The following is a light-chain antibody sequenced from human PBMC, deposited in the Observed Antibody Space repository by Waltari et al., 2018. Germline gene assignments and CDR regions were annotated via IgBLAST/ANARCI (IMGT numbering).Light chain of an antibody. CDR1: SGHSSNI. J-gene: IGLJ3*02. CDR2: VNSDGSP. Sequence: QLVLTQSPSASASLGASVKLTCTLSSGHSSNIIAWLQQQPGKGPRYLMPVNSDGSPRTGHEMPVLFSGSSAGAERYLTSSSLQSEDEADSYCETGGHGTWVFGGGTKLTVL. CDR3: ETGGHGTWV. V-gene: IGLV4-69*01.